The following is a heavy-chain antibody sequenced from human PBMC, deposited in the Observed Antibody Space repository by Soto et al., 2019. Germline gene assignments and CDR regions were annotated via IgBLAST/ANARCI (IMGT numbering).Heavy chain of an antibody. Sequence: QLKLQESGPGLVKPSETLSLTCTVSGGSISSSTYYWGWIRQPPGQGLEWIGNIYYGGSPYYNPSLKSRVTVSVDTSKNQFSLKLSSVTAADTAVYYCARQSGSGYYTVAYWGQGTLVTVSS. V-gene: IGHV4-39*01. CDR2: IYYGGSP. CDR1: GGSISSSTYY. CDR3: ARQSGSGYYTVAY. J-gene: IGHJ4*02. D-gene: IGHD3-22*01.